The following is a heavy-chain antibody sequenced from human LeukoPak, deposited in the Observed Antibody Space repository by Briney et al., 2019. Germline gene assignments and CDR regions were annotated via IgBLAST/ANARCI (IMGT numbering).Heavy chain of an antibody. CDR3: AKDGGNSLDY. D-gene: IGHD1-1*01. J-gene: IGHJ4*02. Sequence: PGRSLRLSCAASGFTFSSYGMHWVRHAPGKGLEWVAAIWYDGSNKYYADSVKGRFTISRDNSKNTLYLQMNSLRAEDTAVYYCAKDGGNSLDYRGQGTLVTVSS. CDR2: IWYDGSNK. CDR1: GFTFSSYG. V-gene: IGHV3-33*06.